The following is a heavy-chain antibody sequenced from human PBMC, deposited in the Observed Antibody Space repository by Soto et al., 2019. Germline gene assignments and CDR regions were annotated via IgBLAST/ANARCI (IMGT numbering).Heavy chain of an antibody. J-gene: IGHJ6*02. CDR1: GFTFSSYG. V-gene: IGHV3-30*18. CDR2: ISYDGSNK. CDR3: AKALLGAYYYYGMDV. Sequence: QVQLVESGGGVVQPGRSLRLSCAASGFTFSSYGMHWVRQAPGKGLEWVAVISYDGSNKYYADSVKGRFTISRDNSRNTLYLQMNSLRAEDTAVYYCAKALLGAYYYYGMDVWGQGITVTVSS. D-gene: IGHD3-16*01.